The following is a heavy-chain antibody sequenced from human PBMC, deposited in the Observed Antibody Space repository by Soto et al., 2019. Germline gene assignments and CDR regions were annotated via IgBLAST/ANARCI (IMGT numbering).Heavy chain of an antibody. CDR2: IYWDDDK. CDR1: GFSLSTSGVG. CDR3: AXXRXXXDYVWGSYRPSYFDY. J-gene: IGHJ4*02. D-gene: IGHD3-16*02. Sequence: QITLKESGPTLVKPTQTLTLTCTFSGFSLSTSGVGVGWIRQPPGKALEWLALIYWDDDKRYSPSLKSRLTITKDTSKNQVVLTMXXXXXVDTXTXXCAXXRXXXDYVWGSYRPSYFDYWGQGTLVSVSS. V-gene: IGHV2-5*02.